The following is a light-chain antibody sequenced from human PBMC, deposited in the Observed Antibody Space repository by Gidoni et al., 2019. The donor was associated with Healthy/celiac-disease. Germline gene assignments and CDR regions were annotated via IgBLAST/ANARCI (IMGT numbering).Light chain of an antibody. J-gene: IGLJ3*02. CDR3: YSTDSSGNHIWV. V-gene: IGLV3-10*01. Sequence: SYELTQRPSVSVSPGPTARITCSGDALPKKYAYWYQDKSGQAPELVIYEDSNRPSGIPARFSGSSSGTWATLTISGAQVEDAADYYCYSTDSSGNHIWVFGGGTKLTVL. CDR1: ALPKKY. CDR2: EDS.